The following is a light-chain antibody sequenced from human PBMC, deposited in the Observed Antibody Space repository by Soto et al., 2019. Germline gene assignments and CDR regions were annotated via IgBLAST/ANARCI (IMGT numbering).Light chain of an antibody. V-gene: IGKV3-20*01. Sequence: IVLTQSPGTLSLSPGERATLSCRASQSISNNYLAWYQQKPGQAPRLLIFGASSRATGIPDRFSGSGSGTDFTLTIGRLEPEDFAVYFCQPYGSSRAFGQGTKVDIK. CDR3: QPYGSSRA. CDR1: QSISNNY. CDR2: GAS. J-gene: IGKJ1*01.